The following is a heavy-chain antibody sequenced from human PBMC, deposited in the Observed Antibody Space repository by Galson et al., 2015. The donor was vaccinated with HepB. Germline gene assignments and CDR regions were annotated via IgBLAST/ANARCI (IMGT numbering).Heavy chain of an antibody. D-gene: IGHD2-15*01. V-gene: IGHV3-33*01. CDR2: IWKDGTNK. J-gene: IGHJ4*02. Sequence: SLRLSCAASEFIFSDYGMHWVRQAPGKGLEWVALIWKDGTNKYYADSVKGRFTFSRDNSENTLYLQMNSLRAEDSAVYYCVREVRNGWYYFDYWGQGTQVTVST. CDR3: VREVRNGWYYFDY. CDR1: EFIFSDYG.